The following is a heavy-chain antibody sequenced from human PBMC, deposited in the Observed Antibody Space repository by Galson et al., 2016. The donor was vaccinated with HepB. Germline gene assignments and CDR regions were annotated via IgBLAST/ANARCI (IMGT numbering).Heavy chain of an antibody. J-gene: IGHJ4*02. CDR1: GFSFSSYW. CDR3: LSVVEADF. D-gene: IGHD1-1*01. V-gene: IGHV3-74*03. Sequence: SLRLSCAASGFSFSSYWMHWVRQAPGKGLVWVSQINNDGSDATYADSVKGRFTASRDNANNMLYLQMNSLRVEDTAVYYCLSVVEADFWGQGALVTVAS. CDR2: INNDGSDA.